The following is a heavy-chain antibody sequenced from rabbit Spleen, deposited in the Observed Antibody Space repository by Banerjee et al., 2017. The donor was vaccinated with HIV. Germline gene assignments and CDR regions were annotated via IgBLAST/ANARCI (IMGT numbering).Heavy chain of an antibody. V-gene: IGHV1S40*01. Sequence: QSLEESGGGLVKPGASLTLTCTASGFDFSAYWVSWVRQAPGKGPEWIACIYAGSGGYTHYASWAKGRFTISKTSSTTVTLQATSLTAADTATYFCTRDDDDYGAGAFNLWGPGTLVTVS. CDR2: IYAGSGGYT. J-gene: IGHJ4*01. CDR3: TRDDDDYGAGAFNL. CDR1: GFDFSAYW. D-gene: IGHD2-1*01.